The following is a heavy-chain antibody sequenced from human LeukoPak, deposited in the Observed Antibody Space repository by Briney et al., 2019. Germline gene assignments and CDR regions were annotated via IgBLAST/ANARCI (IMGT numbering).Heavy chain of an antibody. CDR1: GYTFTTYY. V-gene: IGHV1-46*01. Sequence: ASVKVSCKASGYTFTTYYMHWVRQAPGQGLEWMGIINPSGGSTSYAQKFQGRVTMTTDTSTSTFYMELSSLRSDDTAVYYCARAPLGGDTYWGQGTLVTVSS. D-gene: IGHD2-21*02. CDR3: ARAPLGGDTY. CDR2: INPSGGST. J-gene: IGHJ4*02.